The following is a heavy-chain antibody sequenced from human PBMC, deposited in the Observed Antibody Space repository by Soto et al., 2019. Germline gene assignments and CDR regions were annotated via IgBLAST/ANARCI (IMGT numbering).Heavy chain of an antibody. J-gene: IGHJ2*01. CDR2: IIPIFGTA. V-gene: IGHV1-69*01. CDR1: GGTFSSYA. Sequence: QVQLVQSGAEVKKPGSSVKVSCKASGGTFSSYAISWVRQAPGQGLEWMGGIIPIFGTANYAQKFQGRVTITADESTSTAYMELSSLRSEDTAVYYCARDGAYCGGDCYAGYWYFDLWGLGTLVTASS. D-gene: IGHD2-21*02. CDR3: ARDGAYCGGDCYAGYWYFDL.